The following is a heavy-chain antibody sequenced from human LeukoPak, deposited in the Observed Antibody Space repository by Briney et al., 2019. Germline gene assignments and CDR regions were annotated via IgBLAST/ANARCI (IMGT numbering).Heavy chain of an antibody. CDR1: GGSISSYY. V-gene: IGHV4-59*01. Sequence: PSXTLSLTCTVSGGSISSYYWSWIRQPPGKGLEWIGYIYYSGSTNYNPSLKSRVTISVDTSKNQFSLKLSSVTAADTAVYYCARDAPPYSSGWYLDYWGQGTLVTVSS. CDR2: IYYSGST. J-gene: IGHJ4*02. CDR3: ARDAPPYSSGWYLDY. D-gene: IGHD6-19*01.